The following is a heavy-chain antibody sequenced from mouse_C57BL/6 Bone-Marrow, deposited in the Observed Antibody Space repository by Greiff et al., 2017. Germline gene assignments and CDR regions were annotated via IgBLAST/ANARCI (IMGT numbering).Heavy chain of an antibody. CDR3: ARRSLYYYGSSLYFDY. Sequence: VQLQQSGPELVKPGASVKISCKASGYTFTDYYMNWVKQSHGKSLEWIGDINPNNGGTSYNQKFKGKATLTVDKSSSTAYMELRSLTSEDSAVYYCARRSLYYYGSSLYFDYWGQGTTLTVSS. CDR2: INPNNGGT. CDR1: GYTFTDYY. D-gene: IGHD1-1*01. J-gene: IGHJ2*01. V-gene: IGHV1-26*01.